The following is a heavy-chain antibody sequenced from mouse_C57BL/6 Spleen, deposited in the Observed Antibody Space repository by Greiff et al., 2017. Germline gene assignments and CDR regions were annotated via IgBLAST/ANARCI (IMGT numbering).Heavy chain of an antibody. CDR3: ASSSYWYFDV. CDR1: GFTFSDYY. J-gene: IGHJ1*03. Sequence: EVKLVESEGGLVQPGSSMKLSCTASGFTFSDYYMAWVRQVPEKGLEWVANINYDGSSTYYLDSLKSRFIISRDNAKNILYLQMSSLKSEDTATYYCASSSYWYFDVWGTGTTVTVSS. V-gene: IGHV5-16*01. D-gene: IGHD1-1*01. CDR2: INYDGSST.